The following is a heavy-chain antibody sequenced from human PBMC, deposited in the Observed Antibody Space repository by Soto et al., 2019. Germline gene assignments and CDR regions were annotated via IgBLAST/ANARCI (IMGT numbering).Heavy chain of an antibody. CDR3: AKDSTEYYDFWSGYYPAPRDYYHYYGMDV. Sequence: TGGSLRLSCAASGLTFSSYGMHWVRQAPGKGLEWVAVISYDGSNKYYADSVKGRFTISRDNSKNTLYLQMNSLRAEDTAVYYCAKDSTEYYDFWSGYYPAPRDYYHYYGMDVWGQGTTVTVSS. D-gene: IGHD3-3*01. CDR2: ISYDGSNK. J-gene: IGHJ6*02. V-gene: IGHV3-30*18. CDR1: GLTFSSYG.